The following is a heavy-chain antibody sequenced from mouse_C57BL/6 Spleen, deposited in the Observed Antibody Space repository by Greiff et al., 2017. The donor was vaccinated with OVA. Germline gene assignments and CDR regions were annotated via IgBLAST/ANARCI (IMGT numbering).Heavy chain of an antibody. J-gene: IGHJ4*01. Sequence: VKLQESGAELVRPGTSVKVSCKASGYAFTTYLIEWVKQRPGQGLEWIGVINPGSGGTNYNEKFKGKATLTADKSSSTAYMQLSSLTSEDSAVYFCARGITTVVHAMEYWGQGTSVTVSS. D-gene: IGHD1-1*01. CDR3: ARGITTVVHAMEY. CDR2: INPGSGGT. V-gene: IGHV1-54*01. CDR1: GYAFTTYL.